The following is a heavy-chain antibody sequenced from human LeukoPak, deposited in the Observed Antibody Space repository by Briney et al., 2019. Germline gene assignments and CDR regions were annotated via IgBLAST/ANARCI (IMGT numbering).Heavy chain of an antibody. J-gene: IGHJ3*01. CDR3: ARERDYYDIE. CDR1: GFTFSSYA. Sequence: PGGSLRLSCAASGFTFSSYAMHWVRQAPGKGLEWVAVIWYDGSNKYYADSVKGRFTISRDNSKNTLYLQMSSLRAEDTAVYYCARERDYYDIEWGQGTMVTVSS. V-gene: IGHV3-33*08. D-gene: IGHD3-22*01. CDR2: IWYDGSNK.